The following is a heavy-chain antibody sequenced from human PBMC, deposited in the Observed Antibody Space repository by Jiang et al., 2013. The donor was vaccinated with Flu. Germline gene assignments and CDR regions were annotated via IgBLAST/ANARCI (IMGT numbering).Heavy chain of an antibody. CDR3: ARLRGGRNDY. D-gene: IGHD2-15*01. V-gene: IGHV4-39*01. Sequence: GSGLVKPSETLSLTCTVSGGSISSSSYYWGWIRQPPGKGLEWIGSIYYSGSTYYNPSLKSRVTISVDTSKNQFSLKLSSVTAADTAVYYCARLRGGRNDYWGQGTLVTVSS. CDR2: IYYSGST. CDR1: GGSISSSSYY. J-gene: IGHJ4*02.